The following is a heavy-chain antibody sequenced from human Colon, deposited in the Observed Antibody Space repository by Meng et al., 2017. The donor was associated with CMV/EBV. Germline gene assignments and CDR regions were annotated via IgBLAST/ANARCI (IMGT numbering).Heavy chain of an antibody. Sequence: SETLSLTCTVSGGSISSHFWSWIRQSPGRGLEYIGYINHSRDTNYNPSLRSRVTISVDTSNNQFSLKVNSVTAADTAVYYCARESSEDWYFDLWGRGTLVTVSS. V-gene: IGHV4-59*11. CDR1: GGSISSHF. CDR2: INHSRDT. CDR3: ARESSEDWYFDL. J-gene: IGHJ2*01.